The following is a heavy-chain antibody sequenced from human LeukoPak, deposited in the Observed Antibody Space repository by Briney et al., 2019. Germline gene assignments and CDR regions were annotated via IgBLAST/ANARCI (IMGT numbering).Heavy chain of an antibody. J-gene: IGHJ4*02. D-gene: IGHD6-19*01. CDR1: GFTFSSYA. CDR3: AKKVERLGWYGDYFDY. CDR2: ISGSGGST. Sequence: PGGSLRLSCAASGFTFSSYAMSWVRQAPGKGLEWVSAISGSGGSTYYADSVKGRFTISRDNSKNTLYLQMNSLRAEDTAVYYCAKKVERLGWYGDYFDYWGQGTLVTVSS. V-gene: IGHV3-23*01.